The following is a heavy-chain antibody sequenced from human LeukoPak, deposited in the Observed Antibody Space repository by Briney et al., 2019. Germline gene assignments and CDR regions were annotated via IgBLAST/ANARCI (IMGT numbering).Heavy chain of an antibody. Sequence: GGSLRLSCEASGFTFSNYGFHWVRQAPGQGLEWVALIWYDGSKTYYADSVEGRFTVSRDNSKNTVYLQMNNLRAEDTAVYYCAREGSGSLYGMDVWGQGTTVTVSS. J-gene: IGHJ6*02. D-gene: IGHD3-10*01. V-gene: IGHV3-30*02. CDR3: AREGSGSLYGMDV. CDR1: GFTFSNYG. CDR2: IWYDGSKT.